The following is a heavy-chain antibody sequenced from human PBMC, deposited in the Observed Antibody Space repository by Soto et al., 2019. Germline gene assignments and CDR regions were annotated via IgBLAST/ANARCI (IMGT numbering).Heavy chain of an antibody. D-gene: IGHD3-10*01. J-gene: IGHJ4*02. CDR3: ARDSGNYGSVLDC. V-gene: IGHV1-8*01. CDR2: MKPSSGNT. CDR1: GYTFTSYD. Sequence: ASLKVSCKASGYTFTSYDINWVRQATGQGLEWMGWMKPSSGNTGYAQKFQGRVTITRNTSISTAYMELSSLTSEDTAMYYCARDSGNYGSVLDCWGQGTLVTVSS.